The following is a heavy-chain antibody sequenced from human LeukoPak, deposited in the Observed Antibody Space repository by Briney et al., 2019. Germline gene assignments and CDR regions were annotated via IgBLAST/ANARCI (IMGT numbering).Heavy chain of an antibody. D-gene: IGHD3-10*01. J-gene: IGHJ5*02. CDR3: ARDVVRGFGELLDNWFDP. Sequence: PSETLSLTCTVSGYSISSGYYWGWIRQPPGKGLEWIGSIYYSGSTYYNPSLKSRVTISVDTSKNQFSLKLSSVTAADTAVYYCARDVVRGFGELLDNWFDPWGQGTLVTVSS. CDR1: GYSISSGYY. V-gene: IGHV4-38-2*02. CDR2: IYYSGST.